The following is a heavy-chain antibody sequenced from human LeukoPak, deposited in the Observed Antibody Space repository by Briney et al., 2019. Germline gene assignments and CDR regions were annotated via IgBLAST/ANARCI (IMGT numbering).Heavy chain of an antibody. CDR2: ISGSGGST. Sequence: PGGSLRLSCAASGFTFSSYAMSWVRQAPGKGLEWVSAISGSGGSTYYADSVKGRFTISRDNSKNTVYLQMNSLRAEDTAVYYCAKLGEAAGFYYFDYWGQGTLVTVSS. V-gene: IGHV3-23*01. CDR1: GFTFSSYA. J-gene: IGHJ4*02. CDR3: AKLGEAAGFYYFDY. D-gene: IGHD6-13*01.